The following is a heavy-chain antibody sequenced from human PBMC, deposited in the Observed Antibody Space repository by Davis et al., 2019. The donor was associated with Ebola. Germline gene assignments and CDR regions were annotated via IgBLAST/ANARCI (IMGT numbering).Heavy chain of an antibody. Sequence: GESLKISCAASGFTFSGSAMHWVRQASGKGLEWVGRIRSKANSYAPAYAASVKGRFTISRDDSKNTAYLQMNSLKTEDTAVYYCTSTGIAAAGVDYWGQGTLVTVSS. CDR3: TSTGIAAAGVDY. CDR2: IRSKANSYAP. V-gene: IGHV3-73*01. J-gene: IGHJ4*02. D-gene: IGHD6-13*01. CDR1: GFTFSGSA.